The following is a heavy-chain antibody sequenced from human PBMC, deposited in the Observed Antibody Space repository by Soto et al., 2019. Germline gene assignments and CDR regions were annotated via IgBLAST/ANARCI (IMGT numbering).Heavy chain of an antibody. J-gene: IGHJ6*02. CDR2: MDEDGGTT. CDR3: ASDLSGRADV. D-gene: IGHD3-10*01. CDR1: GFTFSSYW. Sequence: GGSLRLSCAASGFTFSSYWMHWVRQVPGKGLVWVSRMDEDGGTTDYADSVKGRFTISRDNAKNTLYLQMNSLRVEDTAVYYCASDLSGRADVWGQGTTVTVSS. V-gene: IGHV3-74*01.